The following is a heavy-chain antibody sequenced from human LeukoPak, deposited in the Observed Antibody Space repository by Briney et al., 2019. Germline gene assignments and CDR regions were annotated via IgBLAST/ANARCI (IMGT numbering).Heavy chain of an antibody. CDR3: AREDPDYYVSSGYYNY. CDR1: GYTFTSYY. Sequence: ASVKVSCKASGYTFTSYYMHWVRQAPGQGLEWMGIINPSGGSTSYAQKFQGRVTMTRDTSTSTVYMELSSLRSEDTAVYYCAREDPDYYVSSGYYNYWGQGTLVTVSS. J-gene: IGHJ4*02. CDR2: INPSGGST. D-gene: IGHD3-22*01. V-gene: IGHV1-46*01.